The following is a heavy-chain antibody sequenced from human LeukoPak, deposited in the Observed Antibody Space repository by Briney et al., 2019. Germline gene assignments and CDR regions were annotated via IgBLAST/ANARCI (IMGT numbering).Heavy chain of an antibody. J-gene: IGHJ4*02. CDR1: GFTFGDFA. CDR2: IRIKAYGGTT. V-gene: IGHV3-49*03. D-gene: IGHD3-22*01. Sequence: GGSLRLSCTTSGFTFGDFAMSWFRQAPGKGLEWVSFIRIKAYGGTTEYAASVKGRFTISRDDSKSIAYLQMNSLKTEDTAVYYCTRGGYYDSSGYPYFDYWGQGTLVTVSS. CDR3: TRGGYYDSSGYPYFDY.